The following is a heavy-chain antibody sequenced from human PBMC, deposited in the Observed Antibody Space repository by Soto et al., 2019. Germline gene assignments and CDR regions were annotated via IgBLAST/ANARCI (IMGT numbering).Heavy chain of an antibody. V-gene: IGHV3-23*01. CDR1: GFTFSSYA. J-gene: IGHJ6*02. D-gene: IGHD3-3*01. CDR2: ISGSGGST. CDR3: AKEAVDFWSGAFLSRDYYGMDV. Sequence: GGSLRLSCAASGFTFSSYAMSWVRQAPGKGLEWVSAISGSGGSTYYADSVKGRFTISRDNSKNTLYLQMNSLRAEDTAVYYCAKEAVDFWSGAFLSRDYYGMDVWGQGTTVTVSS.